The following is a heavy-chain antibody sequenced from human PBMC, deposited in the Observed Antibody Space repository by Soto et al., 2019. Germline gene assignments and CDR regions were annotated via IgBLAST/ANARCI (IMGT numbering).Heavy chain of an antibody. D-gene: IGHD3-10*01. Sequence: EVQLVESGGGLVKPGGSLRLSCAASGFTFSSYSMNWVRQAPGKGLEWVSSISSSSSYIYYADSVKGRFTISRDNAKNSRYLQMNSVRAEDTAVYYCARVYLYYGSGSRAYSFAYWGQGTLVTVS. J-gene: IGHJ4*02. CDR2: ISSSSSYI. CDR3: ARVYLYYGSGSRAYSFAY. CDR1: GFTFSSYS. V-gene: IGHV3-21*01.